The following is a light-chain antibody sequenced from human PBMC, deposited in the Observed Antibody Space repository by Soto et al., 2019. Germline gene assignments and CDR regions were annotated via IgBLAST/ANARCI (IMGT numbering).Light chain of an antibody. CDR2: GAS. CDR1: QIVSSNY. V-gene: IGKV3-20*01. Sequence: VLTQSPGTLSSYPGESVTLSCRASQIVSSNYLAWYQQKSGQAPSLLIFGASNRATGIPDRFSGSGSGIDFTLTISGLAPEDFAVYYCQQYSGSVLTFGGGTKVDI. CDR3: QQYSGSVLT. J-gene: IGKJ4*01.